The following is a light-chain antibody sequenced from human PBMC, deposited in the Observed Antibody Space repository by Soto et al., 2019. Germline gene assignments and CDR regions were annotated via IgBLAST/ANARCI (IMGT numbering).Light chain of an antibody. CDR1: QSVSSN. CDR2: GAS. Sequence: EIVMTQSPATLSVSPGERATLSCRASQSVSSNLAWYQQKPVQAPRLLIYGASTRATGIPARFSGSGSGTDFTLSISSLQSEDFAVYYCQQYNCLPRTFGQGTTVESK. J-gene: IGKJ1*01. CDR3: QQYNCLPRT. V-gene: IGKV3-15*01.